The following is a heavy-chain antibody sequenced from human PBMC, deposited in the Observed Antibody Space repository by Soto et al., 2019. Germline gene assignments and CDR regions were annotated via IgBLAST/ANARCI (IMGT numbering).Heavy chain of an antibody. CDR1: GFTFSSYG. V-gene: IGHV3-21*01. CDR3: ARVSAGIYFEY. J-gene: IGHJ4*02. CDR2: ISSTSTYL. Sequence: GGSLRLSCAASGFTFSSYGMHWVRQAPGKGLEWVSSISSTSTYLYYADSVKGRFTISRDNAKNSLYLQMNSLRAEDTAVYYCARVSAGIYFEYWGQGTLVTVSS. D-gene: IGHD3-10*01.